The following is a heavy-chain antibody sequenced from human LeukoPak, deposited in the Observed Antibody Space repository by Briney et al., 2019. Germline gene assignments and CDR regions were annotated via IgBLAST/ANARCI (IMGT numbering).Heavy chain of an antibody. V-gene: IGHV4-4*09. Sequence: SETQSLTCTVSGASITNFYWSWVRRPPGKGLEWIGYIYPSGTTNYNPSLQSRVTMSLDTSKNQLSLRLSSVTAADTAVYFCASLKVSVVLGAISYYMDIWGKGTTVTVSS. CDR2: IYPSGTT. J-gene: IGHJ6*03. D-gene: IGHD4/OR15-4a*01. CDR1: GASITNFY. CDR3: ASLKVSVVLGAISYYMDI.